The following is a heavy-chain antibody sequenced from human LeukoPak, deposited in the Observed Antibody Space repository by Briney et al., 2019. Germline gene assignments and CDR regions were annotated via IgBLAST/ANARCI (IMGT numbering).Heavy chain of an antibody. CDR3: AKQLGLKRSPIDY. J-gene: IGHJ4*02. D-gene: IGHD6-13*01. CDR1: GFTFSSYA. Sequence: GGSLRLSCVTSGFTFSSYAFHWVRQAPGKGLEWVATMSFDVNNKYYADSVRGRFTISRDNSKNTLYLQMNSLRAEDTAVYYCAKQLGLKRSPIDYWGQGTLVTVSS. V-gene: IGHV3-30*04. CDR2: MSFDVNNK.